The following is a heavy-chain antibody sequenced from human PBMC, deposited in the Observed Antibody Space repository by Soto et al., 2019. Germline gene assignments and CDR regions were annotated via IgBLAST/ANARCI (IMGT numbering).Heavy chain of an antibody. Sequence: QVQLQESGPGLVKPSQTLSLTCTVSGGSISSGGYYWSWIRQHPGKGLEWIGYIYYSGSTYYNPSLKGRVTLSVDTAKNQFSLKLSSVAAADTAGYYCARVGGINRFDPWGQGTLVTVSS. CDR2: IYYSGST. J-gene: IGHJ5*02. CDR3: ARVGGINRFDP. D-gene: IGHD3-16*01. CDR1: GGSISSGGYY. V-gene: IGHV4-31*03.